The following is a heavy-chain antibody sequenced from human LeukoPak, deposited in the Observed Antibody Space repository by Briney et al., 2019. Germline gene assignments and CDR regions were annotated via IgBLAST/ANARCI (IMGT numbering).Heavy chain of an antibody. CDR3: ARTGYCSGGSCYSLGYFDY. J-gene: IGHJ4*02. V-gene: IGHV1-69*13. CDR2: VIPIFGTA. D-gene: IGHD2-15*01. CDR1: GYTFTAYY. Sequence: GASVKVSCKASGYTFTAYYVHWVRQAPGQGLEWMGGVIPIFGTANYAQKFQGRVTITADESTSTAYMELSSLRSEDTAVYYCARTGYCSGGSCYSLGYFDYWGQGTLVTVSS.